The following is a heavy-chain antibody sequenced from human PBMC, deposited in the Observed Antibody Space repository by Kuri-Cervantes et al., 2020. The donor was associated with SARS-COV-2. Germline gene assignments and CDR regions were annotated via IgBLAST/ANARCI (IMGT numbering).Heavy chain of an antibody. Sequence: SETLSLTCTVSGGSVSSGSYYWSWIRQPPGKGLEWIGYIYYSGSTNYNPSLKSRVTISVDTSKNQFSLKPSSVTAADTAVYYCIVYGSGYNWFDPWGQGTLVTVSS. V-gene: IGHV4-61*01. CDR2: IYYSGST. J-gene: IGHJ5*02. CDR3: IVYGSGYNWFDP. D-gene: IGHD3-10*01. CDR1: GGSVSSGSYY.